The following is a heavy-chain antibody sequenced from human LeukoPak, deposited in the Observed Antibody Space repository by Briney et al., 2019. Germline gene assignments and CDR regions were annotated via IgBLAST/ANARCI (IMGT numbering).Heavy chain of an antibody. V-gene: IGHV4-4*02. Sequence: PSGTLSLTCGVSGGSITSTNWWSWVRQPPGQGLEWIGEISLSGFTNYNPSLKSRVTMALDKSKNHLSLNLTSVTAADTAVYYCSRENGAFSPFGYWGQGTLVTVPS. J-gene: IGHJ4*02. CDR2: ISLSGFT. CDR3: SRENGAFSPFGY. D-gene: IGHD2-8*01. CDR1: GGSITSTNW.